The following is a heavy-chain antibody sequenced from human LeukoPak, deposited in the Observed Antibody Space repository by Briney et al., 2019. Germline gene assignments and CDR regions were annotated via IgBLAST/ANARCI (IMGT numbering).Heavy chain of an antibody. Sequence: ASVKVSCKASGYTFTGYYMHWVRQAPGQGLEWMGWIDPNSGGTNYAQKFQGRVTMTRDTSISTAYMELSRLRSDDTAVYYCARDSPRRGGDYRLDYWGQGTLVTVSS. CDR3: ARDSPRRGGDYRLDY. CDR2: IDPNSGGT. J-gene: IGHJ4*02. V-gene: IGHV1-2*02. CDR1: GYTFTGYY. D-gene: IGHD2-21*02.